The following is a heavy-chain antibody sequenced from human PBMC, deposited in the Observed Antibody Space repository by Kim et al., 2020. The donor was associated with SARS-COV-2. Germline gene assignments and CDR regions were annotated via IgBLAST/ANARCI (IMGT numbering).Heavy chain of an antibody. CDR3: ARPSIWFGEGNYYYYYGMDV. CDR2: ISSSSSTI. D-gene: IGHD3-10*01. Sequence: GGSLRLSCAASGFTFSSYSMNWVRQAPGKGLEWVSYISSSSSTIYYADSVKGRFTISRDNTKNSLYLQMNSLRDEDTAVYYCARPSIWFGEGNYYYYYGMDVWGQGTTVTVSS. V-gene: IGHV3-48*02. CDR1: GFTFSSYS. J-gene: IGHJ6*02.